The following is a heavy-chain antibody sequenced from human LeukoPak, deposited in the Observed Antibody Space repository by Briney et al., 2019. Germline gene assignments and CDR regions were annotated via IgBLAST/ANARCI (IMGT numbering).Heavy chain of an antibody. CDR3: ARDSTGYSHGAFDY. D-gene: IGHD5-18*01. Sequence: SVKVSCKASGGTFSSYAISWVRQAPGQGLEWMGRIIPILGIANYAQKFQGRVTITADKSTSTAYMELSSLRSEDTAVYYCARDSTGYSHGAFDYWGQGTLVTVSS. J-gene: IGHJ4*02. CDR2: IIPILGIA. CDR1: GGTFSSYA. V-gene: IGHV1-69*04.